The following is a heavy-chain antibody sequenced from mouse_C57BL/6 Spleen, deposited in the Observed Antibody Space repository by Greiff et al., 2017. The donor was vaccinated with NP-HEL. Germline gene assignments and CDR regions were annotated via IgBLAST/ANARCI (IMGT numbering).Heavy chain of an antibody. CDR3: ARDGNYPFAY. V-gene: IGHV1-69*01. Sequence: QVQLQQPGAELVMPGASVKLSCKASGYTFTSYWMHWVKQRPGQGLEWIGEIDPSDSYTNYTQKFKGKSTLTVDKSSSTAYMQLSSLTSEDSAVYYCARDGNYPFAYWGQGTLVTVSA. CDR2: IDPSDSYT. D-gene: IGHD2-1*01. J-gene: IGHJ3*01. CDR1: GYTFTSYW.